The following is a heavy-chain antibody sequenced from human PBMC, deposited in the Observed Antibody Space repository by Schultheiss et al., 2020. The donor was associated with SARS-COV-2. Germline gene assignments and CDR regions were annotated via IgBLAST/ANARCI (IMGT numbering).Heavy chain of an antibody. V-gene: IGHV3-74*01. CDR2: MNPEVTRI. Sequence: GGSLRLSCAASGFSLSDYWVHWVRQAPGKGLVWVSRMNPEVTRIDYADSVKGRFTISRDNAKNSVHLQMNSLRVEDTAVYYCAHGWGGAGDHWGQGTLVTVSS. CDR3: AHGWGGAGDH. D-gene: IGHD3-16*01. J-gene: IGHJ4*02. CDR1: GFSLSDYW.